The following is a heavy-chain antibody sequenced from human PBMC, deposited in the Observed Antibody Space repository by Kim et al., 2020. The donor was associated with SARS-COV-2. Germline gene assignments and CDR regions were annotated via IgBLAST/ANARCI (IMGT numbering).Heavy chain of an antibody. V-gene: IGHV1-69*02. J-gene: IGHJ6*03. CDR3: ARNKYDYSSYYYMDV. D-gene: IGHD2-2*01. Sequence: QTFQGRVTITADKSTSTAYMELSSLRSEDTAVYYCARNKYDYSSYYYMDVWGKGTTVTVSS.